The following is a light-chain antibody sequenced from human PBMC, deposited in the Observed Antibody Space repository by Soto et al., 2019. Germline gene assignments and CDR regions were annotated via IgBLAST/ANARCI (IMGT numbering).Light chain of an antibody. Sequence: QSVLTRPATVYGSPGHSINISCPGTRSALGAYDYVFWYQQHPGEVPTLLIYVVTNRPSGVSNLFSASKSGNTASLTISGLQAEDEAEYFCSSYTPSYSYVFGTGTKVTVL. CDR2: VVT. V-gene: IGLV2-14*01. CDR3: SSYTPSYSYV. J-gene: IGLJ1*01. CDR1: RSALGAYDY.